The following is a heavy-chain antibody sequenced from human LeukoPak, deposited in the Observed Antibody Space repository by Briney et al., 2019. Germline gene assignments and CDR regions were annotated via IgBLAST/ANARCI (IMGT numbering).Heavy chain of an antibody. J-gene: IGHJ4*02. V-gene: IGHV3-30*04. CDR2: ISYDGSNK. CDR1: IHTLSRYT. Sequence: GGSLRLSCAACIHTLSRYTIQCARQAPGKGLEWVAVISYDGSNKYYADSVKGRFTISRDDSRKTLYLQMDSQRADGTAVDYSARNYYADSRGFVIGYWGQGTLVTVSS. D-gene: IGHD3-22*01. CDR3: ARNYYADSRGFVIGY.